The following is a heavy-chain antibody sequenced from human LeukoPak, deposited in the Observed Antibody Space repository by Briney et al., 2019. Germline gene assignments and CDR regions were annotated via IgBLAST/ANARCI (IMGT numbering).Heavy chain of an antibody. V-gene: IGHV4-34*01. CDR1: GGSFSGYY. Sequence: SETLSLTCAVYGGSFSGYYWSWIRQPPGTGLEWIGEINHSGSTNYNPSLKSRVTISVDTPKNQFSLKLSSVTAADTAVYYCARDVPSSSWYGYYYYYYMDVWGQGTTVTVSS. D-gene: IGHD6-13*01. CDR2: INHSGST. J-gene: IGHJ6*03. CDR3: ARDVPSSSWYGYYYYYYMDV.